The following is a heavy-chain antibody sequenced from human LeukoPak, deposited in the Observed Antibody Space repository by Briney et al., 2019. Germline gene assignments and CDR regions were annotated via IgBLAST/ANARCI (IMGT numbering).Heavy chain of an antibody. CDR3: ARDRSSGWTRVNWFDP. D-gene: IGHD6-19*01. Sequence: GGSLRLSCAASGFTFSSYSMNWVRQAPGKGLEWVSSISSSSSYIYYADSVKGRFTISRDNAKDSLYLQMNSLRAEDTAVYYCARDRSSGWTRVNWFDPWGQGTLVTVSS. V-gene: IGHV3-21*01. CDR2: ISSSSSYI. CDR1: GFTFSSYS. J-gene: IGHJ5*02.